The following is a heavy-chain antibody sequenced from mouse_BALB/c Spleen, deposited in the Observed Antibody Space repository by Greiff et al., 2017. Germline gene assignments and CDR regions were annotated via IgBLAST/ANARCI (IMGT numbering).Heavy chain of an antibody. CDR2: ISYSGST. CDR3: ARDGYTGYAMDY. CDR1: GYSITSDYA. J-gene: IGHJ4*01. D-gene: IGHD1-2*01. V-gene: IGHV3-2*02. Sequence: VQLQQSGPGLVKPSQSLSLTCTVTGYSITSDYAWNWIRQFPGNKLEWMGYISYSGSTSYNPSLKSRISITRDTSKNQFFLQLNSVTTEDTATYYCARDGYTGYAMDYWGQGTSVTVSS.